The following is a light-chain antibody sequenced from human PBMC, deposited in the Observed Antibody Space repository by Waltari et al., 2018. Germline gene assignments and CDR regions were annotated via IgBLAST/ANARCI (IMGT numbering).Light chain of an antibody. V-gene: IGLV3-21*04. CDR3: HVWDSSSDQQE. J-gene: IGLJ2*01. CDR1: NIGSKS. Sequence: SYVLTQPPSVSVAPGKAATITCGGTNIGSKSVHWYQQKPGQAPVLVIKYDTDRPSGIPARIAGCNSGNTATLTISRVEAGDDADYYCHVWDSSSDQQEFGGGTKLTVL. CDR2: YDT.